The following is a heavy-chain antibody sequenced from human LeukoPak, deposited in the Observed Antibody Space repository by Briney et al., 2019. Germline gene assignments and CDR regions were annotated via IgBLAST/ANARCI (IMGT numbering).Heavy chain of an antibody. CDR2: IYHTGST. V-gene: IGHV4-30-4*08. CDR1: GASINSGVYL. D-gene: IGHD3-10*01. CDR3: ARLLPGNYFGSGGFDF. J-gene: IGHJ4*02. Sequence: SQTLSLTCSVSGASINSGVYLWSWIRQSPGKGLEWIGYIYHTGSTSYNPSLKSRISISADTSKSQFSLRLSSVIAADTAVYYCARLLPGNYFGSGGFDFWGQGTLVTVSS.